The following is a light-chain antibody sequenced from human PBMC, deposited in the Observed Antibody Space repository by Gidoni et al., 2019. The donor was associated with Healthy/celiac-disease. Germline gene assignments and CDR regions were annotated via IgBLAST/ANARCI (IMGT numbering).Light chain of an antibody. CDR1: SSDVGGYNY. V-gene: IGLV2-14*03. CDR2: DVS. Sequence: QSALTQPAPVSGSPGQSITISCTGTSSDVGGYNYVSWYQQLPGKAPKLMIYDVSNRPSGVSNRFSGSKSGNTASLTISGLQAEDEADYYCSSYTSSSTLVFGTGTKVTVL. J-gene: IGLJ1*01. CDR3: SSYTSSSTLV.